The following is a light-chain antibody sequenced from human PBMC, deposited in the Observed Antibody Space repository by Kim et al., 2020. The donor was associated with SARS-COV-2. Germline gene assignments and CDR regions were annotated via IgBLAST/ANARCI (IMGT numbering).Light chain of an antibody. Sequence: ASVGDRDTITCRASHTISTYLSWYQQKPEKAPNLLIYGAYSLQSVVPSRFSGSGSGTDFTLTIKSLQHEDFATYYCQQSYSNPITFGPGTKVDIK. CDR1: HTISTY. CDR3: QQSYSNPIT. V-gene: IGKV1-39*01. CDR2: GAY. J-gene: IGKJ3*01.